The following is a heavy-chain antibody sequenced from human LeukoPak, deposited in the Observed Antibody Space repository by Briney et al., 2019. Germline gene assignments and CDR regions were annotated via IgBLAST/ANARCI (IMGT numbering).Heavy chain of an antibody. J-gene: IGHJ4*02. D-gene: IGHD3-22*01. CDR1: GFTFSDTY. CDR3: AKDAVYYDSSGYSTPRNY. V-gene: IGHV3-11*01. Sequence: GGSLRLSCAVSGFTFSDTYMTWIRQAPGKGLESLSYISPSGTDISYADSVKGRFTISRDNAKNSLYLQMNSLRAEDTAVYYCAKDAVYYDSSGYSTPRNYWGQGTLVTVSS. CDR2: ISPSGTDI.